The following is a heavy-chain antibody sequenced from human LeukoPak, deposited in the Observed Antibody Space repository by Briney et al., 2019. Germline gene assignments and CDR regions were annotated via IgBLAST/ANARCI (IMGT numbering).Heavy chain of an antibody. CDR1: GFTFSSYS. CDR3: ARDRPCSSTSCYWGFDY. J-gene: IGHJ4*02. V-gene: IGHV3-48*01. CDR2: ISSSSSTI. D-gene: IGHD2-2*01. Sequence: GGSLRLSCAASGFTFSSYSMNWVRQAPGKGLEWVSYISSSSSTIYYADSVKGRFTISRDNAKNSLYLQMNSLRAEDTAVYYCARDRPCSSTSCYWGFDYWGQGTLVTVSS.